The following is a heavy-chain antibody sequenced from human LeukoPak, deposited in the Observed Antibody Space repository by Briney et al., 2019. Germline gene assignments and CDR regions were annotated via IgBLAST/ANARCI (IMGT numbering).Heavy chain of an antibody. CDR1: GFTFSRYT. D-gene: IGHD1-1*01. CDR3: AKDWKPDGVWDIDY. Sequence: GGSLRLSGAASGFTFSRYTVSWVRQAPGKGLEWVAGVYGNAVDKFYSASVRGRFTISKDNSKNMVFLQMDSLRADDTALYYCAKDWKPDGVWDIDYWGQGTQVTVS. V-gene: IGHV3-23*01. CDR2: VYGNAVDK. J-gene: IGHJ4*02.